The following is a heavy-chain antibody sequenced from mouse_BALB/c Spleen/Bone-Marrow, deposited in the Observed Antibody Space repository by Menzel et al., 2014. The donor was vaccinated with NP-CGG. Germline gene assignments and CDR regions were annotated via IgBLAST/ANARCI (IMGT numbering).Heavy chain of an antibody. J-gene: IGHJ4*01. V-gene: IGHV5-2*01. CDR3: ARHNYRYDDYAMDY. Sequence: QLVETGGGLVQPGESLKLSCESNEYEFPSHDMSWVRKTPEKRMELVAAITRDGGSTYYPDTMERRFIISRDNTKKTLYLQMSSLRSEDTAMYYCARHNYRYDDYAMDYWGQGTSVTVSS. CDR2: ITRDGGST. D-gene: IGHD2-14*01. CDR1: EYEFPSHD.